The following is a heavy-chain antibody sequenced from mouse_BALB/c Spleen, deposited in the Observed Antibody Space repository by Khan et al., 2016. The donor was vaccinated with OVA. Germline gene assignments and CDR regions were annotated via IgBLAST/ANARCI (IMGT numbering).Heavy chain of an antibody. CDR2: IYPGNVNT. CDR1: GYTFTSYF. V-gene: IGHV1S56*01. D-gene: IGHD2-10*02. CDR3: ARAGYGSFAY. Sequence: QVQLQQSGPELVKPGASVRISCKASGYTFTSYFIHWVKQRPGQGLEWIGWIYPGNVNTEYNERFTGKATLTADKSSSTTYMQLSSLTSEDSAVYFCARAGYGSFAYWGQGTLVTVS. J-gene: IGHJ3*01.